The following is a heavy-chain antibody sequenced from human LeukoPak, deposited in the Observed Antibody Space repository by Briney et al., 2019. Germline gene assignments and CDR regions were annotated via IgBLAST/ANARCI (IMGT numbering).Heavy chain of an antibody. Sequence: PGGSLRLSCAASGFTFSNYAMHWVRQAPGKGLEYVSTITSNGDRRYYANSVKGRFSISRDNFKNTLYLQMGNLRAEDMAVYYCAREFCNTLSCYQAFGYWGQGTLVTVSS. D-gene: IGHD2-2*01. CDR2: ITSNGDRR. J-gene: IGHJ4*02. CDR3: AREFCNTLSCYQAFGY. CDR1: GFTFSNYA. V-gene: IGHV3-64*01.